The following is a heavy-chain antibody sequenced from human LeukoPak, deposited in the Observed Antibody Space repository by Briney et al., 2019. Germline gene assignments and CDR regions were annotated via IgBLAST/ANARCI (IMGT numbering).Heavy chain of an antibody. V-gene: IGHV3-9*01. CDR3: AKAVAASYWYFDL. Sequence: PGRSLRLSCAASGFTFDDYAMHWVRQAPGKGLEWVSGISWNSGSIGYADSVKGRFTISRDNAKNSLYLQMNSLRAEDTALYYCAKAVAASYWYFDLWGRGTLVTVSS. J-gene: IGHJ2*01. D-gene: IGHD6-19*01. CDR1: GFTFDDYA. CDR2: ISWNSGSI.